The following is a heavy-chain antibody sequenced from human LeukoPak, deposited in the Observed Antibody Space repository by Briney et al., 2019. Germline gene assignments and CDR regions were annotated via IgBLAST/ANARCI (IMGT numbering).Heavy chain of an antibody. Sequence: SETLSLTCTVSGGSISSYYWSWIRQPAGKGLEWIGRIYTSGSTNYNPSLKSRVTISVDTSKNQLSLKLTSVTAADTAVYYCARGKDPAYYYYMDVWGKGTTVTVSS. V-gene: IGHV4-4*07. CDR2: IYTSGST. J-gene: IGHJ6*03. D-gene: IGHD2-15*01. CDR1: GGSISSYY. CDR3: ARGKDPAYYYYMDV.